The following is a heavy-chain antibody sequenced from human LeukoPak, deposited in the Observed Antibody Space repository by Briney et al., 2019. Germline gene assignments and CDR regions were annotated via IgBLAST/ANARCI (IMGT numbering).Heavy chain of an antibody. D-gene: IGHD2-2*01. CDR3: ARGRVYVVVPAAMPIRYYGMDV. V-gene: IGHV1-69*13. J-gene: IGHJ6*02. CDR2: FIPIFGTA. Sequence: SVKVSCKASGGTFSSYAISWVRQAPGQGLEWMGGFIPIFGTANYAQKFQGRVTITADESTSTAYMELSSLRSEDTAVYYCARGRVYVVVPAAMPIRYYGMDVWGQGTTVTVSS. CDR1: GGTFSSYA.